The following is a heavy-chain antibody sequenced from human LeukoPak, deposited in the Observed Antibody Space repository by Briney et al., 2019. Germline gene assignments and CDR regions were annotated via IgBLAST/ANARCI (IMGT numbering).Heavy chain of an antibody. D-gene: IGHD3-3*01. CDR1: GFSFDDYG. CDR3: ARGGISIFGVVIYMDV. Sequence: GGSLRLSCAASGFSFDDYGMSWARQAPGKGLEWVSGINWNGGSTVYADSVKGRFTISRDNAKNSLSLQMNSLRVEDTALYYCARGGISIFGVVIYMDVWGKGTTVTVSS. J-gene: IGHJ6*03. V-gene: IGHV3-20*04. CDR2: INWNGGST.